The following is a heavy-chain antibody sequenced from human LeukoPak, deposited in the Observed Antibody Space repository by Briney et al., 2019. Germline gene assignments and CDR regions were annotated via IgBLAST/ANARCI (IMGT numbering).Heavy chain of an antibody. J-gene: IGHJ4*02. D-gene: IGHD6-13*01. CDR3: ARDRGVGSTTWYSFDY. CDR1: GYTFTNYG. CDR2: ISDYGGNP. V-gene: IGHV1-18*01. Sequence: ASVKVSCKASGYTFTNYGITWVRQAPGQGIEWMGWISDYGGNPKYAQHFQGRVSMTTDTSTSTAYMELRSLTSDDTAVYFCARDRGVGSTTWYSFDYWGQGTLVTVAS.